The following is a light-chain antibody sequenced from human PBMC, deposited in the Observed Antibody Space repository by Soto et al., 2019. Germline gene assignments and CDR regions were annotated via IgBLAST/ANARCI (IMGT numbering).Light chain of an antibody. Sequence: DIQMTQSPSSLSASVGDRVTITCRASQSISSYLNWYQQKPGKAPKLLIYGASSLQSGVPSRFRGSGSGTDFTLTISSLQPEDFATYYCQQSYSTPLYTFGQGTKVEIK. V-gene: IGKV1-39*01. CDR3: QQSYSTPLYT. CDR1: QSISSY. J-gene: IGKJ2*01. CDR2: GAS.